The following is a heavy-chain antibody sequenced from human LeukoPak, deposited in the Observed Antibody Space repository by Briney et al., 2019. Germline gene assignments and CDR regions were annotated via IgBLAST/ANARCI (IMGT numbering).Heavy chain of an antibody. Sequence: SETLSLTCTVSGGSISGYYWSWIRQPAGKGLEWIGSIYYSGSTNYNPSLKSRVTISVDTSKNQFSLKLSSVTAADTAVYYCARDTRIAVAGINPRYYYYGMDVWGQGTTVTVSS. CDR1: GGSISGYY. J-gene: IGHJ6*02. CDR3: ARDTRIAVAGINPRYYYYGMDV. CDR2: IYYSGST. V-gene: IGHV4-59*01. D-gene: IGHD6-19*01.